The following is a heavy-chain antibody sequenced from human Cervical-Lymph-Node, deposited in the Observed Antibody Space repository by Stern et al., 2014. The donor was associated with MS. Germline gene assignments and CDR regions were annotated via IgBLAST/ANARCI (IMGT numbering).Heavy chain of an antibody. CDR3: ARGGASWRYAMDV. Sequence: QVQLVQSGSELKKPGASVNVSCKASGYSFTNYAMNWVRQAPGQGLEWMGWINTNTGHPTYGQGYTGRFVLSLDTSVSTAYLQISSLKAEDTAVYYCARGGASWRYAMDVWGQGTTVIVSS. D-gene: IGHD5-12*01. CDR1: GYSFTNYA. J-gene: IGHJ6*02. CDR2: INTNTGHP. V-gene: IGHV7-4-1*02.